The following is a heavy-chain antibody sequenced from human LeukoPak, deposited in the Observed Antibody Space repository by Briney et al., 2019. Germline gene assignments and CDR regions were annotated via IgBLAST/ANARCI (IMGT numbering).Heavy chain of an antibody. V-gene: IGHV3-74*01. D-gene: IGHD2-2*01. CDR3: ARYCSSTSCHSYFDY. Sequence: GGSLRLSCAASASTFSSNWMHWVRQAPGKGLVWVSRISKDGSSTNYADSVKGRFTISRDNAKNTLYLQMSSLTAEDTAVYYCARYCSSTSCHSYFDYWGQGTLVTVSS. CDR1: ASTFSSNW. J-gene: IGHJ4*02. CDR2: ISKDGSST.